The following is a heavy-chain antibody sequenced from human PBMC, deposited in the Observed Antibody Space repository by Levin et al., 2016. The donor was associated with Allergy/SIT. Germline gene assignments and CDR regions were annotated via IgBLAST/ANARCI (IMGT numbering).Heavy chain of an antibody. V-gene: IGHV2-5*02. D-gene: IGHD6-19*01. Sequence: WIRQPPGKALEWLALIYWDDDKRYSPSLKSRLTITKDTSKNQVVLTMTNMDPVDTATYYCAHRRDVRQWRYFDYWGQGTLVTVSS. CDR3: AHRRDVRQWRYFDY. CDR2: IYWDDDK. J-gene: IGHJ4*02.